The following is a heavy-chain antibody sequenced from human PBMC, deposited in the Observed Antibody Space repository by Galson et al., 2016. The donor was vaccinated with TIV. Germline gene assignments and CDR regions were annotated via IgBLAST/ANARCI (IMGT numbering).Heavy chain of an antibody. V-gene: IGHV3-20*04. J-gene: IGHJ3*02. CDR2: INWNGAAT. D-gene: IGHD3-3*01. CDR1: GFTFNDYG. Sequence: SLRLSCAASGFTFNDYGMSWVRQVPGKGLEWVSDINWNGAATGYADSVQGRFTISRDNDKKSVHMQMNSLGVEDTAFYYCARITVGGIWNAIDIWGQGTMVSVSP. CDR3: ARITVGGIWNAIDI.